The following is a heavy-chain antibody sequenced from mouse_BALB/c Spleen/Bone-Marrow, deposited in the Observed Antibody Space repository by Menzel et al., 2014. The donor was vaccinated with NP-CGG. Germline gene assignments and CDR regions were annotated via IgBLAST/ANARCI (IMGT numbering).Heavy chain of an antibody. CDR2: IAPANGNT. CDR3: ARSPGEVNY. CDR1: GFNIKDAY. J-gene: IGHJ3*01. Sequence: VHVKQFGAELVKPGASVKLSCTASGFNIKDAYMHWVKQRPAQGLEWIGRIAPANGNTEYDPKFLDKATITADTSSNTAYLQLSSLTSEDTAVYYCARSPGEVNYWGQGTLVTVSA. V-gene: IGHV14-3*02. D-gene: IGHD1-3*01.